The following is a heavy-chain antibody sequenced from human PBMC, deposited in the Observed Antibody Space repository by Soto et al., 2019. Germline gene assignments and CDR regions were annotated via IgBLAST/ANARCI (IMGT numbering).Heavy chain of an antibody. CDR2: INSDGSST. J-gene: IGHJ6*03. CDR3: ARGRLPSYYYYYYYMDV. Sequence: GGSLRLSCAASGFTFSSYWMHWVRQAPGKGLVWVSRINSDGSSTSYADSVKGRFTISRDNAKNTLYLQMNSLRAEDTAVYYCARGRLPSYYYYYYYMDVWGKGTTVTVSS. V-gene: IGHV3-74*01. CDR1: GFTFSSYW.